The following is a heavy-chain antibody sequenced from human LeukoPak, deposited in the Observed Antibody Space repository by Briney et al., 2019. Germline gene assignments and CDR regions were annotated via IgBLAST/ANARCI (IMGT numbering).Heavy chain of an antibody. V-gene: IGHV3-30-3*01. CDR1: GFTFSSYN. CDR2: ISYDGSNK. J-gene: IGHJ5*02. CDR3: ARDGGPMVVTASNWFDP. D-gene: IGHD2-21*02. Sequence: GGSLRLSCGASGFTFSSYNMNWVRQAPGKGLEWVAVISYDGSNKYYADSVKGRFTISRDNSKNTLYLQMNSLRAEDTAVYYCARDGGPMVVTASNWFDPWGQGTLVTVSS.